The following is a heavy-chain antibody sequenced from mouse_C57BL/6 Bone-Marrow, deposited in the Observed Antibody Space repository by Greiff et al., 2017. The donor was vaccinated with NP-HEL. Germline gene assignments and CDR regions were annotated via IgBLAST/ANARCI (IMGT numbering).Heavy chain of an antibody. D-gene: IGHD1-1*01. CDR1: GFTFSSYG. CDR3: ASEGITTVEEKDWYFDV. Sequence: EVQGVESGGDLVKPGGSLKLSCAASGFTFSSYGMSWVRQTPDKRLEWVATISSGGSYTYYPDSVKGRFTISRDNAKNTLYLQMSRLKSEDTAMYYCASEGITTVEEKDWYFDVWGTGTTVTVSS. J-gene: IGHJ1*03. V-gene: IGHV5-6*01. CDR2: ISSGGSYT.